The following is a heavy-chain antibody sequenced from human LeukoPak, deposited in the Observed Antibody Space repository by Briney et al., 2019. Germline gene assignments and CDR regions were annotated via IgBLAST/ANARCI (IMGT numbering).Heavy chain of an antibody. Sequence: ASVKVSCKASGYTFTSYYMHWVRQAPGQGLEWMGWINPNSGGTNYAQKFQGRVTMTRDTSISTAYMELSRLRSDDTAVYYCATASHTRGYYYYYMDVWGKGTTVAISS. V-gene: IGHV1-2*02. J-gene: IGHJ6*03. CDR1: GYTFTSYY. CDR3: ATASHTRGYYYYYMDV. CDR2: INPNSGGT. D-gene: IGHD1-26*01.